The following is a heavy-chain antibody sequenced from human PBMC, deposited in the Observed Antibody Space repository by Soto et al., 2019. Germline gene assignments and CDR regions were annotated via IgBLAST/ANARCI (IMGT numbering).Heavy chain of an antibody. CDR3: ARVVATVAGPYGMDV. Sequence: QVQLVQSGAEVKKPGASVKVSCRASGYTFTSYVISWVRQAPAQGLEWMGWISAYNGNTNFAQKLQGRVTMTTDTSTSTAYMELRSLRSDVTAVYCCARVVATVAGPYGMDVWGQGTTVTVSS. J-gene: IGHJ6*02. D-gene: IGHD6-19*01. CDR2: ISAYNGNT. CDR1: GYTFTSYV. V-gene: IGHV1-18*01.